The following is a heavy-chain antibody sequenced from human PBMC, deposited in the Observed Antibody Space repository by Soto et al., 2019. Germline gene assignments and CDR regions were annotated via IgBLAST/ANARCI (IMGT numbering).Heavy chain of an antibody. CDR2: ISITSAFI. CDR3: ARGPLTNPFGLVFDY. Sequence: GWSLRLSCAASVFLFGSYSMNWLRQAPGKGLEWVASISITSAFINYADSMKGRFTISRDNAKNSLYLQLDYLRAEDTAVYYCARGPLTNPFGLVFDYWGHGTLVTVSS. V-gene: IGHV3-21*01. J-gene: IGHJ4*01. D-gene: IGHD3-3*01. CDR1: VFLFGSYS.